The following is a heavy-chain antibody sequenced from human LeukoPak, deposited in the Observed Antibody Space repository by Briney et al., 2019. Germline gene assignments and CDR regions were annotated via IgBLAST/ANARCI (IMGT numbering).Heavy chain of an antibody. CDR3: ARSYCSSTNCYGLDYFDY. D-gene: IGHD2-2*01. V-gene: IGHV3-72*01. CDR2: IRNKANSYAT. CDR1: GFTLSDHY. J-gene: IGHJ4*02. Sequence: GGSLRLSCATSGFTLSDHYIDWVRQAPGKGLEWVGRIRNKANSYATEYAASVKGRFTISRDDSQNSLYLQMNSLKTEDTAVYYCARSYCSSTNCYGLDYFDYWGQGTLVTVPS.